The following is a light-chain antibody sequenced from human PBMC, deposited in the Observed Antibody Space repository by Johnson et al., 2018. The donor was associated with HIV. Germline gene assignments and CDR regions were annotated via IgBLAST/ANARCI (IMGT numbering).Light chain of an antibody. CDR3: GTWDSSLGAFV. J-gene: IGLJ1*01. V-gene: IGLV1-51*02. CDR1: SSNIGNNY. CDR2: EST. Sequence: QSVLTQPPSMSAAPGQKVTISCSTSSSNIGNNYVSWYQQLPGTAPKLLIYESTNRPSGIHDRFSGSKSGTSATLGITGLQTGDEADYYCGTWDSSLGAFVFGTGTKFTVL.